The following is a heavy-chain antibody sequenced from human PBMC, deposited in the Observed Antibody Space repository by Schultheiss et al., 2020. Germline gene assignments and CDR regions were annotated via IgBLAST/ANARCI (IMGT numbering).Heavy chain of an antibody. Sequence: SETLSLTCTVSGGSISSYYWRWIRQPPGKGLEWIGYIYYSGSTNYNPSLKSRVTISVDTSKNQFSLKLSSVTAADTAVYYCARDKGSSSGLSFDYWCQGTLVTVSS. CDR2: IYYSGST. D-gene: IGHD6-6*01. CDR3: ARDKGSSSGLSFDY. J-gene: IGHJ4*02. CDR1: GGSISSYY. V-gene: IGHV4-59*01.